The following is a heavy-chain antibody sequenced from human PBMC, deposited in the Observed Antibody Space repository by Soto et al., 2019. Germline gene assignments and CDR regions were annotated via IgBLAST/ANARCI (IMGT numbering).Heavy chain of an antibody. J-gene: IGHJ4*02. CDR2: IYHSGST. Sequence: QVQLQESGSGLVKPSQTLSLTCAVSGGSISSGGYSWSWIRQPPGKGLEWIGYIYHSGSTYYNPSLKSRDTISMDTSKNQCSLKLNSVTAADTAVYYCARGHDANNDWGQGTLVTVSS. CDR1: GGSISSGGYS. CDR3: ARGHDANND. V-gene: IGHV4-30-2*01. D-gene: IGHD2-8*01.